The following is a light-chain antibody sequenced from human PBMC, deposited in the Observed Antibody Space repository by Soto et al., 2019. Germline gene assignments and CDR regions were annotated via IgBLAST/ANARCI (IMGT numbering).Light chain of an antibody. J-gene: IGKJ4*01. V-gene: IGKV3D-20*01. CDR2: DAS. Sequence: IVLTQSPVTLSLSPGEVATLSCGASQTITFNFLAWYQQKPGLAPRLLVYDASIRADGIPDRFSGSVSGPDFTLTISRLEPEDFAMYYCQHYGDSNPTFGGGTRVEI. CDR1: QTITFNF. CDR3: QHYGDSNPT.